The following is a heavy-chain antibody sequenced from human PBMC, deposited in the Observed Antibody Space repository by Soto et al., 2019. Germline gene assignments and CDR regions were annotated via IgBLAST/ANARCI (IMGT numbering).Heavy chain of an antibody. Sequence: QVQLVQSGAEVKKPGASVKVSCKASGYTFTSYGISWVRQAPGQRLEWMGWISAYNGNTNEAQKLQGRVTMTTDTSTRTAYMELRSLRSDDTAVYYCVVAAQPYYFDYWGQGTLVTVSS. D-gene: IGHD2-15*01. CDR3: VVAAQPYYFDY. J-gene: IGHJ4*02. CDR1: GYTFTSYG. CDR2: ISAYNGNT. V-gene: IGHV1-18*01.